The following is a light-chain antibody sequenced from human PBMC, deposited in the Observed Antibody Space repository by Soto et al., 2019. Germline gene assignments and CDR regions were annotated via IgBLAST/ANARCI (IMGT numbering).Light chain of an antibody. CDR2: GAS. Sequence: EIVMTQSPATLSVSPGERATLSCRASQSVSSNLAWYQQKPGQAPRLLIYGASTRATGIPARISGSGSGTESPPNISSQQSEDFAVYYCQQYNKFPSLTFGGGTKVEIK. J-gene: IGKJ4*01. V-gene: IGKV3-15*01. CDR1: QSVSSN. CDR3: QQYNKFPSLT.